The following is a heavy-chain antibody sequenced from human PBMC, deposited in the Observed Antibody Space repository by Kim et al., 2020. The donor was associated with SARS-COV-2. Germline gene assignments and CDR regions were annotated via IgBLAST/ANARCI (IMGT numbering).Heavy chain of an antibody. CDR3: AREYGGKGSNPAYYFDY. J-gene: IGHJ4*02. Sequence: FQGQVTISADKSISTAYLQWSSLKASDTAMYYCAREYGGKGSNPAYYFDYWGQGTLVTVSS. V-gene: IGHV5-51*01. D-gene: IGHD2-15*01.